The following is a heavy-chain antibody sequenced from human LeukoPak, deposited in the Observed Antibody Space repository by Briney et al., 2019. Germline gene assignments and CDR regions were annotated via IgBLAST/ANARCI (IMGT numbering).Heavy chain of an antibody. CDR3: ASTQQWLASYY. D-gene: IGHD6-19*01. V-gene: IGHV4-59*08. CDR1: GGSISSYY. CDR2: FYNSGST. J-gene: IGHJ4*02. Sequence: SETLSPTCTVSGGSISSYYWSWFRQPPGKGLEWIGSFYNSGSTSYNPSLTSRVTISLDTSKNLFPLRLTSVTAADTAVYYCASTQQWLASYYWGQGAPVTVSS.